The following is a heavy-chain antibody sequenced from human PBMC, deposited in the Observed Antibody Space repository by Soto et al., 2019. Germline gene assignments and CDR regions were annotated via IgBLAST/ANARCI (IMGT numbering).Heavy chain of an antibody. CDR2: IYHSGST. V-gene: IGHV4-61*08. J-gene: IGHJ4*02. CDR3: ARGPRVAATGREGVDY. Sequence: SETLSLTCAVSGCSISSGGYSWSWIRQPPGKGLEWIGYIYHSGSTNYNPSLRSRVTISADTSKNQFSLKLTSVTAADTAVYYCARGPRVAATGREGVDYWGQGTLVTVSS. CDR1: GCSISSGGYS. D-gene: IGHD6-13*01.